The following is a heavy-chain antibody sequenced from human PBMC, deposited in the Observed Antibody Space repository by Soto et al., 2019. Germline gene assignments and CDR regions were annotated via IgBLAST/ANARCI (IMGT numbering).Heavy chain of an antibody. V-gene: IGHV3-21*01. CDR3: ARGGYYMDV. CDR1: GFTFINYA. D-gene: IGHD2-15*01. Sequence: PGGSLRLSCTASGFTFINYAMIWVRQAPGKGLEWVSTISGGGDGTFYADSVKGRFTISRDNAKNSLYLQMNSLRAEDTAVYYCARGGYYMDVWGKGTTVTVSS. CDR2: ISGGGDGT. J-gene: IGHJ6*03.